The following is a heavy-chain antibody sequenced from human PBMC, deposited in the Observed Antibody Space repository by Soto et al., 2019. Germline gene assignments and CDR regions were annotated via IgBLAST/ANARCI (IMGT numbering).Heavy chain of an antibody. V-gene: IGHV4-30-2*01. J-gene: IGHJ4*02. CDR1: GGSISSGGYS. CDR3: ARVPDY. D-gene: IGHD2-2*01. Sequence: QLQLQESGSGLVKPSQTLSLTCAVSGGSISSGGYSWSWIRQPPGKGLEWIGYMYHSGSTYYNPSLTSRVTIAIDRSKNQFSPKLSSVTAADTAVSYCARVPDYWGQGSLVTVSS. CDR2: MYHSGST.